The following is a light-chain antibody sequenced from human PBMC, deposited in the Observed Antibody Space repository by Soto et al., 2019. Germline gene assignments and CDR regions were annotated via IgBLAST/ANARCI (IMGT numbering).Light chain of an antibody. Sequence: QPVLTQPPSASGTPGQRVTISCSGSSSKIGSLPVNWYQQLPGTAPKLLIYSNDQRPSGAPDRFSGSNSGTSASLAIRGLQSEDEADYYGAAWDDSLNGPVFGGGTKLTVL. J-gene: IGLJ3*02. CDR1: SSKIGSLP. CDR3: AAWDDSLNGPV. V-gene: IGLV1-44*01. CDR2: SND.